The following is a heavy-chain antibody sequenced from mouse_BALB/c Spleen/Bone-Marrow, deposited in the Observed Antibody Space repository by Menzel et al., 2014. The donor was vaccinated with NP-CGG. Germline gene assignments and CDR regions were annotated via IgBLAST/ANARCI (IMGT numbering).Heavy chain of an antibody. CDR2: INGGSNTI. J-gene: IGHJ1*01. V-gene: IGHV5-17*02. CDR3: ARGTTALRYFDV. Sequence: EVMLVESGGDLVKPGGSLKLSCAASGFTFSSFGMHWIRQAPEKGLEWVAYINGGSNTIYYADTVKGRFTISRDNPKNTLFLQMTSLRSEDTAMYFCARGTTALRYFDVWGAGTTVTVSS. CDR1: GFTFSSFG. D-gene: IGHD1-2*01.